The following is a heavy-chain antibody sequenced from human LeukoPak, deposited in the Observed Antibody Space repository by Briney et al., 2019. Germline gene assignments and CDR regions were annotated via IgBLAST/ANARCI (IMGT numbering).Heavy chain of an antibody. J-gene: IGHJ1*01. CDR1: GFTFDNYA. V-gene: IGHV3-43*02. CDR2: ISGDGGGT. Sequence: PGGSLRLSSAAPGFTFDNYAIHWGRQAPGKGLGWVSLISGDGGGTYYVDSMKGRFTISRDNSKNSLYLQMNSLRTEDTALYYCARDSQEFFQHWGQGTLVTVSS. CDR3: ARDSQEFFQH.